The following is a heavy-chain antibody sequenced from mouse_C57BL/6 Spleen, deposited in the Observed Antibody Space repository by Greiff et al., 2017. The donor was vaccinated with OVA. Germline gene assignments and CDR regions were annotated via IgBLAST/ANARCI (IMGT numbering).Heavy chain of an antibody. Sequence: VQLQQSGAELVQPGASVKLSCKASGYTFTSYWMHWVKQRPGQGLEWIGMIHPNSGSTNYNEKFKSKATLTVDKSSSTAYMQLSSLTSEDSAIYYCARYGDGFDYWGKGTTLTVSS. V-gene: IGHV1-64*01. D-gene: IGHD2-3*01. J-gene: IGHJ2*01. CDR3: ARYGDGFDY. CDR2: IHPNSGST. CDR1: GYTFTSYW.